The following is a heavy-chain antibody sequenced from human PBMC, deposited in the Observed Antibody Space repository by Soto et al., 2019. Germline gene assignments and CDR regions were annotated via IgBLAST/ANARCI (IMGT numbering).Heavy chain of an antibody. Sequence: PSETLTLTCTVSGFRSNYYSGWILQPPGKGLEWIGSIYHSGSTYYNPSLKSRVAISLDTSKNQFSLKLSSVTAADTAMYYCARLRGSYFGMDVWGQGTTVTFSS. CDR1: GFRSNYY. V-gene: IGHV4-38-2*02. J-gene: IGHJ6*02. CDR2: IYHSGST. CDR3: ARLRGSYFGMDV.